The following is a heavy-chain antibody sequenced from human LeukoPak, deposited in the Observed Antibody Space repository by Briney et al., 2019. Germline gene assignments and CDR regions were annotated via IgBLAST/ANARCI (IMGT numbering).Heavy chain of an antibody. D-gene: IGHD3-10*01. J-gene: IGHJ3*02. CDR2: ITHSGST. CDR3: ARVGASAFDM. Sequence: SETLSLTCTVNGGTFSDYNWNWIRQPPGKGLEWIGQITHSGSTNYNPSLKSRVTVSLDTSKKHLSLKLNSVTAADTAVYYCARVGASAFDMWGPGTMVTVSS. V-gene: IGHV4-34*01. CDR1: GGTFSDYN.